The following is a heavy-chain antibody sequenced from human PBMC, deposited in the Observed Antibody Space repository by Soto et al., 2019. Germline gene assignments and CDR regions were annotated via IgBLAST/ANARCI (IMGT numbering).Heavy chain of an antibody. J-gene: IGHJ5*02. CDR2: ISYDGSNK. V-gene: IGHV3-30-3*01. D-gene: IGHD2-15*01. CDR1: GFTFSSYA. Sequence: QVQLVESGGGVVQPGRSLRLSCAASGFTFSSYAMHWVRQAPGKGLEWVAVISYDGSNKYYADSVKGRFTISRDNSKNTLYLQMNSLRAKDTAVYYCARDRAGSILNWFDPWGQGTLVTVSS. CDR3: ARDRAGSILNWFDP.